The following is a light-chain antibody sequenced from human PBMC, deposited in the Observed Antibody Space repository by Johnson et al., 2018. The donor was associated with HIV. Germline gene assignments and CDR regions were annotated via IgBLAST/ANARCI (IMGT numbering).Light chain of an antibody. J-gene: IGLJ1*01. Sequence: QSVLTQPPSVSAAPGQKVTISCSGSSSNIGNNYVSWYQQLPGTAPKLLIYENNKRPSGIPDRFSGSKSGTSATLGITGLQTGDEADYYCGTWDSSLSAGNYGFGPGTKVTVL. V-gene: IGLV1-51*02. CDR3: GTWDSSLSAGNYG. CDR1: SSNIGNNY. CDR2: ENN.